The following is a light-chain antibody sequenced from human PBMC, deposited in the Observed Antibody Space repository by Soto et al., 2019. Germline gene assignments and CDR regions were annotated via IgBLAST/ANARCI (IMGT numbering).Light chain of an antibody. V-gene: IGLV1-51*01. Sequence: QSALTQPPSVSAAPGQKVTISCSGSSSNIGGNSVSWYQQLPGTAPKLLIYDDNKRPSGIPDRFSGSKSGTSATLGITGFQTGDEPDYYCGSWDSSLSAYVFGTGTKVTVL. CDR3: GSWDSSLSAYV. J-gene: IGLJ1*01. CDR1: SSNIGGNS. CDR2: DDN.